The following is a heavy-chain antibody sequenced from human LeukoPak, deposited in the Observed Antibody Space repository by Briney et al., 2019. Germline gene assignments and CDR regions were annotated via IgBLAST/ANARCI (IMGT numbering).Heavy chain of an antibody. CDR1: GYSISSGYY. Sequence: SETLSLTCTVSGYSISSGYYWGWVRQPPGKGLERIGSIYHSGSTYYNPSLKSRVTISVDTSKNQFSLKLSSVTAADTAVYYCARAGYYYDSSGYYSFDYWGQGTLVTVSS. J-gene: IGHJ4*02. D-gene: IGHD3-22*01. CDR2: IYHSGST. V-gene: IGHV4-38-2*02. CDR3: ARAGYYYDSSGYYSFDY.